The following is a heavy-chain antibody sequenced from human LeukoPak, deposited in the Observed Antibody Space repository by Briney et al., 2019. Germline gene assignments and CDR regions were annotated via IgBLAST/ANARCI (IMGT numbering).Heavy chain of an antibody. J-gene: IGHJ6*04. D-gene: IGHD2-2*01. CDR3: ARDRGSTSYYYYDMDV. CDR1: GFTCSSYE. V-gene: IGHV3-48*03. Sequence: GGSLRLSCAASGFTCSSYEMNWVRQAPGKGLEWISYISGSGGTIYYADSVKGRFTISRDNAKNSLYLQMNTLRAEDTAVYYCARDRGSTSYYYYDMDVWGKGTSVTVSS. CDR2: ISGSGGTI.